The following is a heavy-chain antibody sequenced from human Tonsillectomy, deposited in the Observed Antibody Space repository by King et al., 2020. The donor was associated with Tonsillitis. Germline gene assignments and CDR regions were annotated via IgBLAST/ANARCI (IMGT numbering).Heavy chain of an antibody. Sequence: VQLQESGPGLVEPSGTLSLTCAVSGDSISSSNWWSWVRQPPGKGLEWIGEIYHTGSTNYNPSLKSRVTISVDKSKNQFSLKLSSVTAADTAVFYCARFMVRGVGANWFDPWGQGTLVTVSS. CDR2: IYHTGST. J-gene: IGHJ5*02. V-gene: IGHV4-4*02. CDR3: ARFMVRGVGANWFDP. D-gene: IGHD3-10*01. CDR1: GDSISSSNW.